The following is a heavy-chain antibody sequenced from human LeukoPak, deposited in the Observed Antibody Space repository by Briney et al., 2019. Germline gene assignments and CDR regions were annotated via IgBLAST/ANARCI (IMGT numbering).Heavy chain of an antibody. Sequence: GRSLRLSCAASGFTFSSYGMHWVRQAPGKGLDWVAIIWYDGRNKYYGDSVKGRFAISRDNSKNTVYLQMNSLRAEDTAVYYCARDREGNYDYDYWGQGTLVTVSS. CDR3: ARDREGNYDYDY. D-gene: IGHD1-7*01. J-gene: IGHJ4*02. CDR2: IWYDGRNK. V-gene: IGHV3-33*01. CDR1: GFTFSSYG.